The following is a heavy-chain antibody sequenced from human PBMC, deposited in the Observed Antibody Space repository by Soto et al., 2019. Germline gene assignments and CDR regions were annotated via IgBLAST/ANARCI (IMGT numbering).Heavy chain of an antibody. D-gene: IGHD3-16*02. CDR2: IYYSGST. J-gene: IGHJ4*02. V-gene: IGHV4-61*01. Sequence: TSETLSLTCTVSGGSVSSGSYYWSWIRQPPGKGLEWIGYIYYSGSTNYNPSLKSRVTISVDTSKNQFSLKLSSVTAADTAVYYCARYQAKMGELSPIDYWGQGTLVTVSS. CDR3: ARYQAKMGELSPIDY. CDR1: GGSVSSGSYY.